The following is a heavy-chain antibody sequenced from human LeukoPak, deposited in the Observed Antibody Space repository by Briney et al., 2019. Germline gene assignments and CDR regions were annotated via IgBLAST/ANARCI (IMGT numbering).Heavy chain of an antibody. Sequence: SETLSLTFTVSVDSISSFTSSSYFWAWIRQPPGKGLEWIGNAYYTGRTYSNPSLSSRVTVSVDTPKNQFSLRLSSVTAADTAVYYCARHLLGRGADYYFFYMDVWGKGTTVTVSS. V-gene: IGHV4-39*01. CDR1: VDSISSFTSSSYF. CDR3: ARHLLGRGADYYFFYMDV. J-gene: IGHJ6*03. D-gene: IGHD1-26*01. CDR2: AYYTGRT.